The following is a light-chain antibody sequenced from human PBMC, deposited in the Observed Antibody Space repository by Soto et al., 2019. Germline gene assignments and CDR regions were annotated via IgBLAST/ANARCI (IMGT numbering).Light chain of an antibody. CDR1: QSISSSF. CDR3: QQYDNSPIT. J-gene: IGKJ5*01. V-gene: IGKV3-20*01. CDR2: GAS. Sequence: EIVLTQSPGRLSLSPGERASLSCRASQSISSSFLAWYQQKPGQAPRLLIYGASSRATGIPDRFSGTGSETDFTLTISRLEPEDFAVYYCQQYDNSPITFGQGTRLEIK.